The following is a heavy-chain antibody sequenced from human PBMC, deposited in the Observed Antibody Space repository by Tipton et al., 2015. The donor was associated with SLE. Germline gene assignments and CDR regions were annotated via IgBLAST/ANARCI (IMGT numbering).Heavy chain of an antibody. J-gene: IGHJ5*02. CDR2: INHSGST. Sequence: TLSLTCAVYGGSFSGYYWSWIRQPPGKGLEWIGEINHSGSTNYNPSLKSRVTISVDTSKNQFSLKLSSVTAADTAVYYCARGRGGNSRSWFDPWVQGTLVTVSS. V-gene: IGHV4-34*01. D-gene: IGHD4-23*01. CDR1: GGSFSGYY. CDR3: ARGRGGNSRSWFDP.